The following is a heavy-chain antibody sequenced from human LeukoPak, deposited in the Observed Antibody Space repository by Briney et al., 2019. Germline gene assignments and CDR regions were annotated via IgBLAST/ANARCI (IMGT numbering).Heavy chain of an antibody. CDR1: GGSISSGDYY. V-gene: IGHV4-30-4*01. D-gene: IGHD3-22*01. J-gene: IGHJ4*02. CDR2: IYYSGST. Sequence: PSETLSLTCTVSGGSISSGDYYWSWIRQPPGKGLEWIGYIYYSGSTYYNPSLKSRVTISVDTSKNQFSLKLSSVTAADTAVYYCARAGDYYDSSGYLDYWGQGTLVTVSS. CDR3: ARAGDYYDSSGYLDY.